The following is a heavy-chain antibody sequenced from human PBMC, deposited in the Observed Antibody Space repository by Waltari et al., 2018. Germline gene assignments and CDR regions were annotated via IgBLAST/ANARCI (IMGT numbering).Heavy chain of an antibody. J-gene: IGHJ1*01. V-gene: IGHV4-39*07. CDR3: ASLDYYGDYGSEYFQH. CDR2: IYYSGST. D-gene: IGHD4-17*01. CDR1: GGSISSSSYY. Sequence: QLQLQESGPGLVKPSETLSLTCTVSGGSISSSSYYWGWIRQPPGKGLEWIGSIYYSGSTYYNPSLKSRVTISVDTSKNQFSLKLSSVTAADTAVYYCASLDYYGDYGSEYFQHWGQGTLVTVSS.